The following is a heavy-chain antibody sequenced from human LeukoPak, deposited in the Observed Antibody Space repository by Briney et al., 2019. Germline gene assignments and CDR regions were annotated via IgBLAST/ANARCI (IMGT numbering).Heavy chain of an antibody. D-gene: IGHD1-26*01. Sequence: GGSLRLSCAASGFTVSSNYMSWVRQAPGKGLEWVSVIYSGGSTYYADSVKGRFTISRDNSKNTLYLQMNSLRAEDTAVYYCARTSGSYWGSYLDYWGQGTLVTVSS. J-gene: IGHJ4*02. CDR2: IYSGGST. V-gene: IGHV3-53*01. CDR3: ARTSGSYWGSYLDY. CDR1: GFTVSSNY.